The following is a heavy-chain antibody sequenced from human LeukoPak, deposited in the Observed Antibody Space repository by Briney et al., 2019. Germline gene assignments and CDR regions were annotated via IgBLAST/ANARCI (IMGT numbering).Heavy chain of an antibody. CDR2: MNPNSGNT. CDR1: GYTFTSYD. D-gene: IGHD3-10*01. Sequence: ASVKVSCKASGYTFTSYDINWVRQATGQGLEWMGWMNPNSGNTGYAQKFQGRVTMTTNTSISTAYMELSSLRSEDTAVYYCARYYYGSGSDDYYYGMDVWGQGTTVTVSS. J-gene: IGHJ6*02. CDR3: ARYYYGSGSDDYYYGMDV. V-gene: IGHV1-8*01.